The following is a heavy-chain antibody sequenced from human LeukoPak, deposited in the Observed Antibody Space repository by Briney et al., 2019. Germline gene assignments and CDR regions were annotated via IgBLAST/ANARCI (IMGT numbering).Heavy chain of an antibody. Sequence: ASVKVSCKASGYTFTSYGISWVRQAPGQGLEWMGWSSAYNGNTNYAQKPQGRVTMTTDTSTSTAYMELRSLRSDDTAVYYCARDLYSGSYSWFDPWGQGTLVTVSS. V-gene: IGHV1-18*01. CDR3: ARDLYSGSYSWFDP. D-gene: IGHD1-26*01. CDR2: SSAYNGNT. CDR1: GYTFTSYG. J-gene: IGHJ5*02.